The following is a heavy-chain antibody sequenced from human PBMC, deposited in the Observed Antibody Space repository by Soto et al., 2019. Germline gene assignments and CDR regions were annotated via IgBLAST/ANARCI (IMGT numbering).Heavy chain of an antibody. CDR3: ARKGGVYDFWSGASYSYYGMDV. CDR1: CGSFSGYY. Sequence: PETLSLTCAVYCGSFSGYYWSCIRQPPGKGLEGIGGNNHSGSTNYKLSLDTRFTIPADTAKNQFTLKLSSVTAADTAVYYCARKGGVYDFWSGASYSYYGMDVWGQGTTVT. CDR2: NNHSGST. J-gene: IGHJ6*02. V-gene: IGHV4-34*01. D-gene: IGHD3-3*01.